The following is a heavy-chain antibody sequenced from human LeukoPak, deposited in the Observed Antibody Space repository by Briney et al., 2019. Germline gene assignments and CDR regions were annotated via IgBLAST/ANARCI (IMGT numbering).Heavy chain of an antibody. D-gene: IGHD2-2*01. CDR1: GGSISSYY. Sequence: SGTLSLTCTVSGGSISSYYWSWIRQPAGKGLEWIGRIYTSGSTNYNPSLKSRVTMSVDTSKNQFSLKLSSVTAADTAVYYCAREGPCSSTSCTLRWDVWGKGTTVTVSS. CDR2: IYTSGST. J-gene: IGHJ6*04. V-gene: IGHV4-4*07. CDR3: AREGPCSSTSCTLRWDV.